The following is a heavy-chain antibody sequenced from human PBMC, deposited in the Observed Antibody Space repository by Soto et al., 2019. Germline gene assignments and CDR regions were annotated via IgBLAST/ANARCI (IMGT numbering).Heavy chain of an antibody. J-gene: IGHJ4*02. CDR3: AKVYQQVEWD. V-gene: IGHV3-7*05. Sequence: EVQLVESGGGLVQPGGSLRLSCAASGFTFSSYWMSWVRQAPGKGLEWVANIKQDGSDTYYVDSVKGRFTISRDNAKNALYLQMNSLRAEDTAVYYCAKVYQQVEWDWGQGTLVTVSS. CDR2: IKQDGSDT. D-gene: IGHD3-3*01. CDR1: GFTFSSYW.